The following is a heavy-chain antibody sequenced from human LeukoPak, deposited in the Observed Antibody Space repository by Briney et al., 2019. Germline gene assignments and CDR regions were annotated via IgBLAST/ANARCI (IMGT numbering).Heavy chain of an antibody. Sequence: SLRLSCAAPGFTFSSYGMHWVRQAPGKGLEWVAVISYDGSNKYYADSVKGRFTISRDNSKNTLYLQMNSLRAEDTAVYYCAKGGDIVVVVAAQVGSNFDYWGQGTLVTVSS. CDR2: ISYDGSNK. CDR1: GFTFSSYG. J-gene: IGHJ4*02. CDR3: AKGGDIVVVVAAQVGSNFDY. V-gene: IGHV3-30*18. D-gene: IGHD2-15*01.